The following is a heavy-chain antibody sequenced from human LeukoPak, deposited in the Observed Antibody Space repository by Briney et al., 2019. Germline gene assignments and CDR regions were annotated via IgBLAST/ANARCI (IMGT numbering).Heavy chain of an antibody. J-gene: IGHJ4*02. CDR1: GGSIRSSYYY. CDR2: IYYSGST. D-gene: IGHD6-19*01. V-gene: IGHV4-61*01. Sequence: SETLSLTCTVSGGSIRSSYYYWGWIRQPPGKGLEWIGYIYYSGSTNYNPSLKSRVTISVDTSKNQFSLKLSSVTAADTAVYYCSREAYSSGWYSIGYFDYWGQGTLVTVSS. CDR3: SREAYSSGWYSIGYFDY.